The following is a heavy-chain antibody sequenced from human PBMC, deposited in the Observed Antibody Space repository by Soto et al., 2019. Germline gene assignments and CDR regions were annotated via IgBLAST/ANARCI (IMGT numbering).Heavy chain of an antibody. J-gene: IGHJ3*02. CDR2: ISYDGSNK. CDR3: ARAYGNAITDAFDI. Sequence: GGSLRLSCAASGFSFSSYGMHWVRQAPGKGLEWVALISYDGSNKYYADSVKGRFTISRDNSKNTLYLQMNSLRAEDTAVFYCARAYGNAITDAFDIWGHGTMVTVSS. D-gene: IGHD2-8*01. V-gene: IGHV3-30*03. CDR1: GFSFSSYG.